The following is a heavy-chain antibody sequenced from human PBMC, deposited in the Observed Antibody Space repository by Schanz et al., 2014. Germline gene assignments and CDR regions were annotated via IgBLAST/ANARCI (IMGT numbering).Heavy chain of an antibody. CDR1: GFTFSSYG. CDR2: ISGSGAST. D-gene: IGHD3-3*01. Sequence: EVQLLESGGGLVQPGGSLRLSCAASGFTFSSYGMNWLRQAPGKGLEWVSGISGSGASTCYADSVKGRFTISRDNAKNSLYLQMNSLRAEDTAVYYCVRDSFFAFDYWGQGTLVTVSS. V-gene: IGHV3-23*01. CDR3: VRDSFFAFDY. J-gene: IGHJ4*02.